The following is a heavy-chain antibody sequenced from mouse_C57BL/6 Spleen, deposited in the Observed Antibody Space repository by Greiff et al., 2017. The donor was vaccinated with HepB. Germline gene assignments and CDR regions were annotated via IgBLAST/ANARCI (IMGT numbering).Heavy chain of an antibody. CDR3: ARRGESYGNSFAY. CDR1: GYAFSSYW. J-gene: IGHJ3*01. CDR2: IYPGDGDT. D-gene: IGHD2-1*01. Sequence: VQLQESGAELVKPGASVKISCKASGYAFSSYWMNWVKQRPGKGLEWIGQIYPGDGDTNYNGKFKGKATLTADKSSSTAYMQLSSRTSEDSAVYFCARRGESYGNSFAYWGQGTLVTVSA. V-gene: IGHV1-80*01.